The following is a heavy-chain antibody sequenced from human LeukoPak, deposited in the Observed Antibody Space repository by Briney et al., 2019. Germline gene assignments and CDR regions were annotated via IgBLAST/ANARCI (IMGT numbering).Heavy chain of an antibody. V-gene: IGHV4-59*12. CDR2: IYYSGST. CDR1: GGSISSYY. Sequence: SETLSLTCTVSGGSISSYYWSWIRQPPGKGLEWIGSIYYSGSTYYNPSLKSRVTISVDTSKNQFSLKLSSVTAADTAVYYCARDGEITINAFDIWGQGTMVTVSS. D-gene: IGHD3-10*01. J-gene: IGHJ3*02. CDR3: ARDGEITINAFDI.